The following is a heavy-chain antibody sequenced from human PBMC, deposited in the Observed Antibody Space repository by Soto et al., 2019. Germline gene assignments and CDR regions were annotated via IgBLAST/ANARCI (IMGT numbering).Heavy chain of an antibody. CDR1: GPTFIAYY. J-gene: IGHJ4*02. V-gene: IGHV1-2*02. D-gene: IGHD5-12*01. CDR3: ARASVDVPE. CDR2: IDPKSGGT. Sequence: QLVQSGAEVKKPGASVRVSCKTSGPTFIAYYIHWVRQAPGQGLEWMRWIDPKSGGTTYEQKFLGRVTMTRDTSINTACLDLKRLTFDDTAVYYCARASVDVPEWGQGTLLTVSS.